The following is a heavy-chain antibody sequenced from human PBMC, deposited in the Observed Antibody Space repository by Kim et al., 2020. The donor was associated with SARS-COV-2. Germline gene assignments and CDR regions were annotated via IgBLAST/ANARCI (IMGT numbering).Heavy chain of an antibody. CDR2: ST. V-gene: IGHV4-30-2*05. CDR3: ARVGGGGFDY. Sequence: STDYNPSLKSRVTISVAPSKNQFSLKLSSVTAADTAVYYCARVGGGGFDYWGQGTLVTVSS. J-gene: IGHJ4*02. D-gene: IGHD3-16*01.